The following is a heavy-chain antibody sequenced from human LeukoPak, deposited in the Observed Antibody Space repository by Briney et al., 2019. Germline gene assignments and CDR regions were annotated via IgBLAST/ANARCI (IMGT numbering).Heavy chain of an antibody. CDR1: GGSISSYY. CDR3: ARQYPGDYYYYMDV. D-gene: IGHD4-11*01. Sequence: KPSETLSLTCTVSGGSISSYYWSWIRQPPGKGLEWIGYIYYSGSTNYNPSLKSRVTISVDTSKNQFSLKLSSVTAADTAVYYCARQYPGDYYYYMDVWGKGTTVTVSS. CDR2: IYYSGST. J-gene: IGHJ6*03. V-gene: IGHV4-59*01.